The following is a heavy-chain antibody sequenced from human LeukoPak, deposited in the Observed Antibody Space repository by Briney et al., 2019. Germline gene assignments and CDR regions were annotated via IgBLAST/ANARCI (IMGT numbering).Heavy chain of an antibody. V-gene: IGHV1-2*02. CDR3: AAPSNSSRYGFGP. D-gene: IGHD6-13*01. Sequence: ASVKVSCKTSGYTFTGYYIHWVRQAPGKGLEWMGWIDPNSGGTNYAQKFQGRVTMTRDTSISTAYMELSRLTSADTAVYRCAAPSNSSRYGFGPWGQGTLVTVSS. CDR2: IDPNSGGT. J-gene: IGHJ5*02. CDR1: GYTFTGYY.